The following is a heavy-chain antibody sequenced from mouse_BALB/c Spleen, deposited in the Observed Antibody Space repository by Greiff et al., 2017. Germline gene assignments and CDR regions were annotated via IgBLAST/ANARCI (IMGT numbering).Heavy chain of an antibody. D-gene: IGHD2-10*02. J-gene: IGHJ2*01. CDR3: ARRGYGNCFDY. V-gene: IGHV1S81*02. CDR2: INPSNGRT. Sequence: QVKLQQPGAELVKPGASVKLSCKASGYTFTSYWMHWVKQRPGQGLEWIGEINPSNGRTNYNEKFKSKATLTVDKSSSTAYMQLSSLTSEDSAVYYCARRGYGNCFDYWGQGTTLTVSS. CDR1: GYTFTSYW.